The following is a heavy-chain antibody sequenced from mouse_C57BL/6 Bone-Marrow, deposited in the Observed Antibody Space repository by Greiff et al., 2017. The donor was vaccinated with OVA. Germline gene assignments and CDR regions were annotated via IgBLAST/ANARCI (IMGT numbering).Heavy chain of an antibody. CDR2: IWRGGST. CDR1: SFSLTSYG. J-gene: IGHJ4*01. V-gene: IGHV2-5*01. CDR3: AKAALYDGNPKDAMDY. D-gene: IGHD2-1*01. Sequence: VKLMESGPGLVQPSPSLSITCTVSSFSLTSYGVHWVRQSPGKGLEWLGVIWRGGSTAYNAAFMSRLGITKDNSKSEVFYKMTSLQADDSARYYGAKAALYDGNPKDAMDYWGQGTSVTVSS.